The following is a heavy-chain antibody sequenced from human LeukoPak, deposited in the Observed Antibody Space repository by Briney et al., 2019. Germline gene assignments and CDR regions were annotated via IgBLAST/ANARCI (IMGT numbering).Heavy chain of an antibody. CDR2: ISRSSSYI. V-gene: IGHV3-21*01. Sequence: GGSLRLSCAASGFTFSSYSMNWVRQAPGKGLEWVSSISRSSSYIYYADSVKGRFTISRDNSKNTLYLQMNSLRAEDTAVYYCAKDPVVPAADNYYYSYMDVWGKGTTVTISS. J-gene: IGHJ6*03. D-gene: IGHD2-2*01. CDR1: GFTFSSYS. CDR3: AKDPVVPAADNYYYSYMDV.